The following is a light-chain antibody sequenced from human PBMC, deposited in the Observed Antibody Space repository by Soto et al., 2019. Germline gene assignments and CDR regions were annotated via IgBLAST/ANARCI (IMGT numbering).Light chain of an antibody. V-gene: IGKV1-39*01. J-gene: IGKJ2*01. CDR1: QSISDY. CDR3: QQYNSYSVNA. CDR2: AAS. Sequence: DIQMTQSPSSLSASVGDRVTITCRASQSISDYLNWYRQKPGKAPEVLIYAASSLQGGVPSRFSASGSGTDFTLTISSLQPEDFATYYCQQYNSYSVNAFGQGTKVEIK.